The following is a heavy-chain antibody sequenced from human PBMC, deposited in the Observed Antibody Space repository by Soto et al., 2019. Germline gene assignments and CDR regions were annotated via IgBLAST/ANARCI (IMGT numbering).Heavy chain of an antibody. Sequence: GGSLRLSCAASGFTFSNAWMSWVRQAPGKGLEWVGRIKSKTDGGTTDYAAPVKGRFTISRDDSKNTLYLQMNSLKTEDTAAYYCTTSTRQQRVLSDDAFDIWGQGTMVTVSS. J-gene: IGHJ3*02. V-gene: IGHV3-15*01. CDR1: GFTFSNAW. CDR3: TTSTRQQRVLSDDAFDI. CDR2: IKSKTDGGTT. D-gene: IGHD6-13*01.